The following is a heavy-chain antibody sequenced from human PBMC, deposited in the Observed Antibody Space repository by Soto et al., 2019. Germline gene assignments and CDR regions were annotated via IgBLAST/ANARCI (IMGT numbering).Heavy chain of an antibody. CDR2: IKSKTDGGTA. D-gene: IGHD5-18*01. V-gene: IGHV3-15*07. Sequence: GGSLRLSCAVSGVTLTNVWMDWVRQAPGKGPEWVGRIKSKTDGGTADYAAPVKGRFTISRDDSENTLYLQMNSLKTEDTAVYYCSHGYYQYFESWGQGTLVTVSS. CDR3: SHGYYQYFES. J-gene: IGHJ4*02. CDR1: GVTLTNVW.